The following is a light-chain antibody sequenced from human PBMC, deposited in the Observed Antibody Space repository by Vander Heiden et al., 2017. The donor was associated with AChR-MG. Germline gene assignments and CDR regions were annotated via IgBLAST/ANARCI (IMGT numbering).Light chain of an antibody. CDR2: DDS. CDR1: SIGSKT. CDR3: QVWDSSSDHVV. V-gene: IGLV3-21*02. Sequence: SYVLTQPPSVSVAPGQMARITCGGNSIGSKTVHWYQQKPGQAPVVVVQDDSDRPSGIPERFSGSNSGNTANLTISRVEAGDEADYHGQVWDSSSDHVVFGGGTRLIVL. J-gene: IGLJ3*02.